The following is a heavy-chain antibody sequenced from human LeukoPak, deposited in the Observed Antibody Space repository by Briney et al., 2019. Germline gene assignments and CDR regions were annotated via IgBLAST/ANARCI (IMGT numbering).Heavy chain of an antibody. D-gene: IGHD5-18*01. CDR3: ARHYGRGQLWLGF. CDR2: ISSSSSYI. Sequence: GGSLRLSCAASRFTFSSYRMNWLRQAPGKGLELVSSISSSSSYIYYADSVKGRFTISRDNAKNSLYLQMNSLRAVDTAVYYCARHYGRGQLWLGFWGQGTLVTVSS. V-gene: IGHV3-21*01. J-gene: IGHJ4*02. CDR1: RFTFSSYR.